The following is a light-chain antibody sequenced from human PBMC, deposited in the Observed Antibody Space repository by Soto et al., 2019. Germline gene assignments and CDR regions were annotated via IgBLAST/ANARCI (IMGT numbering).Light chain of an antibody. CDR1: SSDVGSYNL. CDR3: CSYAGSSSVV. Sequence: QPASVSGSPGQSITISCTGTSSDVGSYNLVSWYQQHPGKAPKLMIYEGSKRPSGVSNRFSGSKSGNTASLTISGLQAEDEADYYCCSYAGSSSVVFGGGTKVTVL. V-gene: IGLV2-23*01. J-gene: IGLJ2*01. CDR2: EGS.